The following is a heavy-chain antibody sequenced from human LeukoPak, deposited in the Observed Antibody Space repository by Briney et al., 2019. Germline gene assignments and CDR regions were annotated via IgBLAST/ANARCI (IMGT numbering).Heavy chain of an antibody. Sequence: ASVKVSCKASGDTLNNYGINWVRQAPGQGPEWMGALIPIFDTANYAQKFQGRVTITTDESTSTAYMELSSLRSEDTAVYYCARRQLRYFDWLYWFDSWVQGTLVTVSS. CDR3: ARRQLRYFDWLYWFDS. D-gene: IGHD3-9*01. V-gene: IGHV1-69*05. J-gene: IGHJ5*01. CDR1: GDTLNNYG. CDR2: LIPIFDTA.